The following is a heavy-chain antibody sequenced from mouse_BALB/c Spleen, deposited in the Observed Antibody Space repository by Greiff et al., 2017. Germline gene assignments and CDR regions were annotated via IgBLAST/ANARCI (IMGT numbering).Heavy chain of an antibody. Sequence: QVQLQQSGPQLVRPGASVKISCKASGYSFTSYWMHWVKQRPGQGLEWIGMIDPSDSETRLNQKFKDKATLTVDKSSSTAYMQLSSPTSEDSAVYYCARETRDGYYYYWGQGTTLTVSA. D-gene: IGHD2-3*01. CDR3: ARETRDGYYYY. CDR1: GYSFTSYW. J-gene: IGHJ2*01. CDR2: IDPSDSET. V-gene: IGHV1S126*01.